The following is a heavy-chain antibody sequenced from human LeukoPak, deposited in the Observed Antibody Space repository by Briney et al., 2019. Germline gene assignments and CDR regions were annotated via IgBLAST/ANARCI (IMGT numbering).Heavy chain of an antibody. CDR1: GITLSNYG. D-gene: IGHD1-26*01. Sequence: GGSLRLSCAVSGITLSNYGMSWVRQAPGKGLEWVAGLSGSGGGTNYADSVQGRFSISRDNPKNTLYLQMNSLRAEDTAVYYCAREGLGAGQYYFHHWGQGTLVTVSS. CDR2: LSGSGGGT. V-gene: IGHV3-23*01. CDR3: AREGLGAGQYYFHH. J-gene: IGHJ4*02.